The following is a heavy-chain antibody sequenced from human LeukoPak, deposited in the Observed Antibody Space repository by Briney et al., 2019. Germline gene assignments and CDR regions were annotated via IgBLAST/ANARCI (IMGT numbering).Heavy chain of an antibody. D-gene: IGHD3-9*01. Sequence: PGGSLRLSCAASGFPFSSFAMSWVRQAPGKGLEWVSDISGSGGSTYYADSVKGRFTISRDNAKNSLYLQMNSLRAEDTAVYYCARDRYYDIPTVGRYFDYWGQGTLVTVSS. J-gene: IGHJ4*02. CDR1: GFPFSSFA. CDR2: ISGSGGST. V-gene: IGHV3-23*01. CDR3: ARDRYYDIPTVGRYFDY.